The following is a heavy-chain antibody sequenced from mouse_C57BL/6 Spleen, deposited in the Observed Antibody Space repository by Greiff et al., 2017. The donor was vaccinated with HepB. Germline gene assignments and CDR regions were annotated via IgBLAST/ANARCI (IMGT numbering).Heavy chain of an antibody. CDR3: ARDQGLRLAWFAY. D-gene: IGHD2-4*01. J-gene: IGHJ3*01. Sequence: EVQVVESGGGLVKPGGSLKLSCAASGFTFSSYAMSWVRQTPEKRLEWVATISDGGSYTYYPDNVKGRFTISRDNAKNNLYLQMSHLKSEDTAMYYCARDQGLRLAWFAYWGQGTLVTVSA. V-gene: IGHV5-4*01. CDR1: GFTFSSYA. CDR2: ISDGGSYT.